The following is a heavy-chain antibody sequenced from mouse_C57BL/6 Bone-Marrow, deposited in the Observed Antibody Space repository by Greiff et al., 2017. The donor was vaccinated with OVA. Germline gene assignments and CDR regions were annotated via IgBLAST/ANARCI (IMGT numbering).Heavy chain of an antibody. CDR1: GYSITSGYY. Sequence: EVKLVESGPGLVKPSQSLSLTCSVTGYSITSGYYWNWIRQFPGNKLEWMGYISYDGSNNYNPSLKNRISITRDTSKNQFFLKLNSVTTEDTATYYCAKEGSDGSPYFDYWGQGTTLTVSS. V-gene: IGHV3-6*01. J-gene: IGHJ2*01. CDR2: ISYDGSN. CDR3: AKEGSDGSPYFDY. D-gene: IGHD2-3*01.